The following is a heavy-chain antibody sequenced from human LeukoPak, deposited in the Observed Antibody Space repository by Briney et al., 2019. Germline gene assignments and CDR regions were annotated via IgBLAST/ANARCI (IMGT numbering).Heavy chain of an antibody. CDR1: GWSFSGYY. J-gene: IGHJ4*02. CDR3: ARAVWFGELPSYYFDY. CDR2: IYYSGST. Sequence: SETLSLTCAVYGWSFSGYYWSWIRQPPGKGLEWIGYIYYSGSTNYNPSLKSRVTISVDTSKNQFSLKLSSVTAADTAVYYCARAVWFGELPSYYFDYWGQGTLVTVSS. V-gene: IGHV4-59*01. D-gene: IGHD3-10*01.